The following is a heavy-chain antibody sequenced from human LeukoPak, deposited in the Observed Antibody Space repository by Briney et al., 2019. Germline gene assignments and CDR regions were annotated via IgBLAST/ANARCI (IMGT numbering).Heavy chain of an antibody. CDR2: INSDGSST. D-gene: IGHD3-22*01. CDR1: GFTFSSYW. Sequence: GGSLRLSFAASGFTFSSYWMHWVRQAPGKGLVWVSRINSDGSSTSYADSVKGRFTISRDNAENTLYLQMNSLRAEDTAVYYCAIGKRGSSGYFPFDYWGQGTLVTVSS. CDR3: AIGKRGSSGYFPFDY. J-gene: IGHJ4*02. V-gene: IGHV3-74*01.